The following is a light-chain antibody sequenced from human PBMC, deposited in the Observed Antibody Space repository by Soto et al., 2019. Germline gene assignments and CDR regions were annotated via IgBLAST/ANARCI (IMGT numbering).Light chain of an antibody. CDR3: QQYGKSPPFT. J-gene: IGKJ2*01. V-gene: IGKV3-20*01. Sequence: EIVLTQSPGTLSLSPGERATLSYRASQSVSSTYIAWYQQNPGRAPRLLIYGASSRATGIPDRFSGSGSGTDFTLTISRLEPEDFAVYFCQQYGKSPPFTFGQGTKVDIK. CDR1: QSVSSTY. CDR2: GAS.